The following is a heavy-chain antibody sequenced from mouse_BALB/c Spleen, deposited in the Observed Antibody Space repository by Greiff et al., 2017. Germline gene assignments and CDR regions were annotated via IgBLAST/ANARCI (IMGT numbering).Heavy chain of an antibody. CDR1: GFNIKDYH. V-gene: IGHV14-4*02. CDR2: IDPENGDT. Sequence: VQLQQSGAELVRSGASVKLSCTASGFNIKDYHMHWVKQRPEQGLEWIGWIDPENGDTEYAPKFQGKATMTADTSSNTAYLQLSSLTSEDTAVYYCNAWDYYGRGFAYWGQGTLVTVSA. CDR3: NAWDYYGRGFAY. J-gene: IGHJ3*01. D-gene: IGHD1-1*01.